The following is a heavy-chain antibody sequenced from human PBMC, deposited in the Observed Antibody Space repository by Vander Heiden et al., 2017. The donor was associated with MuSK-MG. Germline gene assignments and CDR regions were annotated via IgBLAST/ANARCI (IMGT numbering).Heavy chain of an antibody. D-gene: IGHD3-16*01. CDR1: AGSFRGYY. V-gene: IGHV4-34*01. CDR3: ARGGGYYYYYYMDV. J-gene: IGHJ6*03. CDR2: INHSGST. Sequence: QVQLQQWGAGLLKPSETLSPTCAVYAGSFRGYYWSWIRQPPGKGLEWIGEINHSGSTNYNPSLKSRVTISVDTSKNQFSLKLSSVTAADTAVYYCARGGGYYYYYYMDVWGKGTTVTVSS.